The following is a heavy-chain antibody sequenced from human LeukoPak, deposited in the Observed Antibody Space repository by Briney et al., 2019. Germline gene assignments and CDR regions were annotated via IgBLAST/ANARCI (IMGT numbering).Heavy chain of an antibody. D-gene: IGHD3-10*01. CDR2: MYPGDSDT. J-gene: IGHJ6*02. CDR3: ARWMFYYGSGVFHYHGMDV. CDR1: GYTFTNYW. Sequence: GESLKISCKGSGYTFTNYWIGWVRQMPGKGLEWMGIMYPGDSDTKYSPSFQGQVTISVDKSISTAYLQWSSLKASDTAIYYCARWMFYYGSGVFHYHGMDVWGQGTTVTVSS. V-gene: IGHV5-51*01.